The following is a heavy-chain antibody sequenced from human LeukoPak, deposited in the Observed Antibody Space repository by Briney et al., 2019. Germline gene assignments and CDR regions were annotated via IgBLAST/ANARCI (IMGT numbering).Heavy chain of an antibody. CDR3: ARDGSFWRGYPYYFDH. CDR2: IWYDGSNK. V-gene: IGHV3-33*08. J-gene: IGHJ4*02. D-gene: IGHD3-3*01. CDR1: GFTFSSYS. Sequence: GGSLRLSCAASGFTFSSYSMNWVRQAPGKGLEWVAIIWYDGSNKYYADSVKGRFTISRDNSKNTLYLQMNSLRAEDTAVYFCARDGSFWRGYPYYFDHWGQGTLVTVSS.